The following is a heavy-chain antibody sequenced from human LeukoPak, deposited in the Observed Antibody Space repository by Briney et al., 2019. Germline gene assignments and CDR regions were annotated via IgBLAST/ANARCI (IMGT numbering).Heavy chain of an antibody. CDR1: GGSISSGSYY. D-gene: IGHD3-22*01. J-gene: IGHJ4*02. Sequence: SETLPLTCSVSGGSISSGSYYWSWIRQPAGKGLEWIGRIYTSGSTNYNPSLKSRVTISVDTSKNQFSLKLSSVTAADTAVYYCARGRWYYDSSGYLGRYLDYWGQGTLVTVSS. CDR3: ARGRWYYDSSGYLGRYLDY. CDR2: IYTSGST. V-gene: IGHV4-61*02.